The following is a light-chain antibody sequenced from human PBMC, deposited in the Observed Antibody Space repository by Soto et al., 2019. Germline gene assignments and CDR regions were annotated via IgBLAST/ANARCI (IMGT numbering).Light chain of an antibody. CDR1: QSVSSSY. CDR3: QQYGSSPYT. Sequence: EIVLTQSPGTLSLSPGERATLSCRASQSVSSSYLAWYQQKPGQAPRLLIYGASSRATGIPDRFSVSGSGRDFTLTISRLEPEDFAVYYCQQYGSSPYTFGQGTKLEIK. CDR2: GAS. V-gene: IGKV3-20*01. J-gene: IGKJ2*01.